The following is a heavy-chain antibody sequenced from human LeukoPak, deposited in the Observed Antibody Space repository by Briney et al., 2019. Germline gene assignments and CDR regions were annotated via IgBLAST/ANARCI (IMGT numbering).Heavy chain of an antibody. CDR3: ASYDNAGNYYYNY. V-gene: IGHV3-73*01. CDR2: VRTKNNHYAT. CDR1: GFAFSASA. J-gene: IGHJ4*02. Sequence: PGGSLRLSCAGSGFAFSASAMHWVRQASGKGLEWVGRVRTKNNHYATTCGKSVKGRFTISRDDSKNMAYLQMNNLRSEDTAVYFCASYDNAGNYYYNYWGPGTLVTVSS. D-gene: IGHD3-16*01.